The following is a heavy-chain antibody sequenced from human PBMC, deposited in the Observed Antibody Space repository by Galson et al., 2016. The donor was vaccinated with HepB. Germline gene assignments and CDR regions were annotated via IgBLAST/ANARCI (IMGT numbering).Heavy chain of an antibody. CDR3: ARGDSVEVATPRGSTHYYYGMDV. V-gene: IGHV3-69-1*01. CDR2: ISFNDHI. CDR1: GFIFSQHG. J-gene: IGHJ6*02. Sequence: SLRLSCAASGFIFSQHGMNWVRQAPGKGLGWVSSISFNDHIFYSDSVKGRFTISRGNAKNSLYLQMNSLRAEDTAVYYCARGDSVEVATPRGSTHYYYGMDVWGQGTTVTVSS. D-gene: IGHD2-15*01.